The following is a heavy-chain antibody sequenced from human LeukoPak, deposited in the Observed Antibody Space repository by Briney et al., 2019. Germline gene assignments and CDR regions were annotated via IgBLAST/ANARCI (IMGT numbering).Heavy chain of an antibody. V-gene: IGHV3-23*01. CDR3: AKEITMIVVAPEAFDI. D-gene: IGHD3-22*01. CDR1: GFTFSSYS. CDR2: ISGSGDST. J-gene: IGHJ3*02. Sequence: GGSLRLSCAASGFTFSSYSMNWVRQAPGKGLEWVSAISGSGDSTYYADSVKGRFTISRDNSKNTLYLQMNSLRAEDTAIYYCAKEITMIVVAPEAFDIWGQGTMVTVSS.